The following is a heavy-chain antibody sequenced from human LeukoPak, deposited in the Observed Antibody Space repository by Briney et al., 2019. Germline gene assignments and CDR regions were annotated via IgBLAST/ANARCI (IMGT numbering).Heavy chain of an antibody. CDR1: GYTFTGYY. V-gene: IGHV1-2*02. D-gene: IGHD2-2*01. J-gene: IGHJ6*03. CDR2: INPNSGGT. CDR3: ASRGGYQLLATMDV. Sequence: ASVKVSCKASGYTFTGYYMHWVRQAPGQGLEWMGWINPNSGGTNYAQKFQGRVTITADESTSTAYMELSSLRSEDTAVYYCASRGGYQLLATMDVWGKGTTVTVSS.